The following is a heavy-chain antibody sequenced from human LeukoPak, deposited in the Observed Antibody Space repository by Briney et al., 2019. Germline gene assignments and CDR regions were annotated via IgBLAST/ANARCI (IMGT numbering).Heavy chain of an antibody. CDR1: GFTFSSYG. CDR2: IWYDGSNK. D-gene: IGHD2-2*01. CDR3: ARVNTGAFCSSTSCQTSYYYYYGMDV. V-gene: IGHV3-33*01. Sequence: GSLRLSCAASGFTFSSYGMHWVRQAPGKGLEWVAVIWYDGSNKYYADFVKGRFTISRDNSKNTLYLQMNSLRAEDTAVYYCARVNTGAFCSSTSCQTSYYYYYGMDVWGQGTTVTVSS. J-gene: IGHJ6*02.